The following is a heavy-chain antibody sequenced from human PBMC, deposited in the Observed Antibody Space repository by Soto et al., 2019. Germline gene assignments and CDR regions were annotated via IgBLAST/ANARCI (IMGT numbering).Heavy chain of an antibody. J-gene: IGHJ4*02. CDR2: IITIFVTA. CDR1: GGTFSSYA. D-gene: IGHD6-19*01. Sequence: QVQLVQSGAEVKKPGSSVKVSCKASGGTFSSYAISWVRQAPGQGLEWMGGIITIFVTANYAKKFQGRVTITAHECTSTAYMELGSVRSEDTAEYYCARDSSGWLGEYYFDYWGQGTLITVSS. CDR3: ARDSSGWLGEYYFDY. V-gene: IGHV1-69*01.